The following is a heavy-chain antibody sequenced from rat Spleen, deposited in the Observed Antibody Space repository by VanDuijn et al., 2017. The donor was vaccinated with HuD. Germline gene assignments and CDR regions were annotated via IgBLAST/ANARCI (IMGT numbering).Heavy chain of an antibody. V-gene: IGHV6-6*01. CDR2: INAKSNNYAT. Sequence: EVQVLESGGGLVQPGNSLKLSCATSGFTFSTAWMYWYRQFPEKRLEWVARINAKSNNYATDYTESVKGRFTISRDDSKSSIYLQMNNLKEEDTAIYYCAWGRITTHYFDYWGQGVVVTVSS. D-gene: IGHD1-10*01. CDR1: GFTFSTAW. CDR3: AWGRITTHYFDY. J-gene: IGHJ2*01.